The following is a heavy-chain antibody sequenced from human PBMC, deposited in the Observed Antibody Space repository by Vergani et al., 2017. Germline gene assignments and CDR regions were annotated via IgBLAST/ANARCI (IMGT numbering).Heavy chain of an antibody. J-gene: IGHJ6*02. CDR1: GFTFNTYT. Sequence: EVQLVESGGALVKPGGSLRLSCAASGFTFNTYTMNWVRQAPGKGLEWVSSISGGSNFIYYADSVKGRVTISRDNAKNSLYLQMNSLRAEDTAVYYCAREVTSQYYYYSMNVWGQGTTVTVSS. D-gene: IGHD4-23*01. V-gene: IGHV3-21*01. CDR2: ISGGSNFI. CDR3: AREVTSQYYYYSMNV.